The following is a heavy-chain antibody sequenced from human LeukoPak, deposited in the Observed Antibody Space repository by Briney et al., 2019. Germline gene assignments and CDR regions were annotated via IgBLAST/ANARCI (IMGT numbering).Heavy chain of an antibody. J-gene: IGHJ4*02. Sequence: VSVKVSCKASGYTSTGYHIHWVRQAPGQGLDWMGWISPNSGDTYYTQKFQGRVTMTRATSITTVYMELSRLTSDDTAVYYCARSGFMWGFDYWGQGTLVTVSS. CDR3: ARSGFMWGFDY. CDR2: ISPNSGDT. CDR1: GYTSTGYH. D-gene: IGHD3-16*01. V-gene: IGHV1-2*02.